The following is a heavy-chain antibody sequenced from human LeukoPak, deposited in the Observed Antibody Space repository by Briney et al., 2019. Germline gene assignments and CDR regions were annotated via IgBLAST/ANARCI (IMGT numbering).Heavy chain of an antibody. D-gene: IGHD3-22*01. V-gene: IGHV3-23*01. CDR1: GFTFSDYA. CDR2: ISGSGGST. Sequence: GGSLRLSCVASGFTFSDYAMSWVRQAPGKGLEWVSAISGSGGSTYYADSVKGRFTISRDNSKNTLYLQMNSLRAEDTAVYYCAKDSYYDSSGYSNWFDPWGQGTLVTVSS. CDR3: AKDSYYDSSGYSNWFDP. J-gene: IGHJ5*02.